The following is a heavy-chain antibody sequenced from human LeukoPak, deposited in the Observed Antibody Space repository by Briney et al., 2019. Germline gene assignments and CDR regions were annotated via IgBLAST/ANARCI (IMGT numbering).Heavy chain of an antibody. CDR3: ARALDSSSSRYQAFEE. Sequence: GWSLRLSCSASGFTFSNYWMSWVRQAPGKGLEWVANIKQDESEKYYVDSVKGRFTISRDNAKSSLYLQMNSLRAEDTAVYYCARALDSSSSRYQAFEEWGQGTLVTVSS. J-gene: IGHJ4*02. CDR2: IKQDESEK. CDR1: GFTFSNYW. D-gene: IGHD2-2*01. V-gene: IGHV3-7*01.